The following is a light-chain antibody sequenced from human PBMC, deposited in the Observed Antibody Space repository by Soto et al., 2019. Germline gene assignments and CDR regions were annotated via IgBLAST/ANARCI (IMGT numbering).Light chain of an antibody. CDR1: NNDVGAYNY. J-gene: IGLJ1*01. V-gene: IGLV2-14*01. CDR3: TSYTSSSTYV. Sequence: QSALTQPASVSGSPGQSITISCTGTNNDVGAYNYVSWYQQHPGKAPKLMIYEVSNRPSGVSNRFSGSKSGNTASLTISGLQAEDEADYYCTSYTSSSTYVFGTGTKSPS. CDR2: EVS.